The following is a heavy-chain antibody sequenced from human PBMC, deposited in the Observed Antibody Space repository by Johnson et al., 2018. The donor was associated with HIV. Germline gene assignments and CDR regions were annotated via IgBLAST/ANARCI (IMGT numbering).Heavy chain of an antibody. V-gene: IGHV3-43D*03. D-gene: IGHD6-19*01. CDR2: INWDGDRT. CDR1: RFTFDDYA. Sequence: VQLVESGGVVVQPGGSLRLSCETSRFTFDDYAMHWVRQAPGKGLEWVSLINWDGDRTYYADSVKGRFTVSIDNSENSLYLQMHSLRPEDTGFYYCAKDIASVYTNGVTLDIWGQGTMVTVSS. J-gene: IGHJ3*02. CDR3: AKDIASVYTNGVTLDI.